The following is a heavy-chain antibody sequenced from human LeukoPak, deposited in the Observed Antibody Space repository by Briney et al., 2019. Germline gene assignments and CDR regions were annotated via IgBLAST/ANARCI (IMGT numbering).Heavy chain of an antibody. CDR2: ISWNSGSI. CDR1: GFTFSSYA. CDR3: ARGLGKGSSDY. J-gene: IGHJ4*02. D-gene: IGHD6-6*01. Sequence: GRSLRLSCAASGFTFSSYAMHWVRQPPGKGLEWVSGISWNSGSIDYADSVKGRFAISRDNAKNSLYLQMNSLTADDTAVYYCARGLGKGSSDYWGQGTLVTVSS. V-gene: IGHV3-9*01.